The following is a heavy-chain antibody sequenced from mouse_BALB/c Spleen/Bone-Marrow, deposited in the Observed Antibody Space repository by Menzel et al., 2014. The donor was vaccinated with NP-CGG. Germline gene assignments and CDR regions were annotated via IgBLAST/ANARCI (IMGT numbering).Heavy chain of an antibody. Sequence: EVQRVESGPELVKPGASVKVSCKASGYIFTTYNMYWMKQSHGKSLEWIGYIDPYNGDATYNQKFEGKATLTVDKSSSTAYLHLNSLTSEDSAVYYCAKGVVSDYWGQGTTLTVSS. D-gene: IGHD1-1*01. J-gene: IGHJ2*01. CDR3: AKGVVSDY. CDR2: IDPYNGDA. V-gene: IGHV1S135*01. CDR1: GYIFTTYN.